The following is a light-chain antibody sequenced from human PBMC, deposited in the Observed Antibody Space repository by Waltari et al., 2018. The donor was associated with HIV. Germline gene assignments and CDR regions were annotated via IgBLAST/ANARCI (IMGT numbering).Light chain of an antibody. CDR2: QDN. V-gene: IGLV3-1*01. CDR1: TLGDKY. J-gene: IGLJ3*02. CDR3: QAWDSSTGGV. Sequence: SSEMTQPPSVSVSPGQTASITCSGDTLGDKYASWYQQKPGQSPGLVLYQDNKRPSGIPERFSGSNSGNTSTLTISGTQAMDEADYYCQAWDSSTGGVFGGGTKLTVL.